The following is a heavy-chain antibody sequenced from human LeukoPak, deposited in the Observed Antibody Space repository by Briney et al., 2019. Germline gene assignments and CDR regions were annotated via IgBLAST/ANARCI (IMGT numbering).Heavy chain of an antibody. CDR2: IKSKTDGGTT. V-gene: IGHV3-15*01. Sequence: GGSLRLSCAASGFTFSRYWMSWVRQAPGKGLEWVGRIKSKTDGGTTDYAAPVKGRFTISRDDSKNTLYLQMNSLKTEDTAVYYCTTDEGGYSSWYYFDYWGQGTLVTVSS. J-gene: IGHJ4*02. CDR3: TTDEGGYSSWYYFDY. CDR1: GFTFSRYW. D-gene: IGHD6-13*01.